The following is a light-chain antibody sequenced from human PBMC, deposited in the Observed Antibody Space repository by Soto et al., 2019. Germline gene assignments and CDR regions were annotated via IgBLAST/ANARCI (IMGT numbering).Light chain of an antibody. Sequence: DIQMTQSPPSLSASVGDRVTITCQARQDISNHLNWYQQKPGKAPKLLIYDASHLETGVPSRFTGSGSGTDFTFTINTLQPEDIATYYCQHYDELHLTFGGGTKVEIK. CDR2: DAS. CDR1: QDISNH. J-gene: IGKJ4*01. V-gene: IGKV1-33*01. CDR3: QHYDELHLT.